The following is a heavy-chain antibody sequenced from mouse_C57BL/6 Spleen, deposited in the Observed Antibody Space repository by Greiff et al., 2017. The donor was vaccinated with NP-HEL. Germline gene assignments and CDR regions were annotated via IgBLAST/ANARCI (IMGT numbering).Heavy chain of an antibody. Sequence: EVQLQQSGPELVKPGASVKMSCKASGYTFTDYNMHWVKQSHGKSLEWIGYINPNNGGTSYNQKFKGKATLTVNKSSSTAYMELSSLTSEDSAVYYCAIDYGSSFDYWGQGTTLTVSS. CDR3: AIDYGSSFDY. V-gene: IGHV1-22*01. J-gene: IGHJ2*01. CDR2: INPNNGGT. D-gene: IGHD1-1*01. CDR1: GYTFTDYN.